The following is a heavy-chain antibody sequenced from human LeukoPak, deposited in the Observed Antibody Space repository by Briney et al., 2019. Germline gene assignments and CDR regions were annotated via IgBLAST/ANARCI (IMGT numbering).Heavy chain of an antibody. Sequence: ASVKVSCKASGYTFTGYYMHWVRQAPGRGLEWMGWINPNSGGTNYAQKFQGRVTMSRDTSISTAYMELSRLRSDDTAVYYCARFHPEDDYWGQGTLVTVSS. J-gene: IGHJ4*02. D-gene: IGHD1-14*01. CDR3: ARFHPEDDY. V-gene: IGHV1-2*02. CDR1: GYTFTGYY. CDR2: INPNSGGT.